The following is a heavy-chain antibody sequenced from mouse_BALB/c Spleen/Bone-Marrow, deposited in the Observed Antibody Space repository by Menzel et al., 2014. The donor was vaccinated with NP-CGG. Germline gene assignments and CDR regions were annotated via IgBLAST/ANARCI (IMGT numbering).Heavy chain of an antibody. CDR3: AYGSSYDYFDY. D-gene: IGHD1-1*01. V-gene: IGHV14-3*02. CDR2: IDPANGNT. CDR1: GFNIKDTY. J-gene: IGHJ2*01. Sequence: DVQLQESGAELVKPGASVKLSCTASGFNIKDTYMHWVKQRPEQGLEWIGRIDPANGNTKYDPKFQGKATITADTSSNTAYLQLSSLTSEDTVVYYCAYGSSYDYFDYWGQGTTLTVSS.